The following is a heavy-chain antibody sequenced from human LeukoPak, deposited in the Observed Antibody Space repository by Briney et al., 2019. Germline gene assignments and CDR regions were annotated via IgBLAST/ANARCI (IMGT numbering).Heavy chain of an antibody. V-gene: IGHV3-30*18. Sequence: PGRSLRLSCAASGFTFSSYGMHWGRQAPGTGLEWVAVISYDGSNKYYAASVKGRFTISRDNSKNTLYLQMNSLRAEDTAVYYCAKDRYYDSSGYPYYYGMDVWGQGTTVTVSS. CDR1: GFTFSSYG. D-gene: IGHD3-22*01. CDR3: AKDRYYDSSGYPYYYGMDV. J-gene: IGHJ6*02. CDR2: ISYDGSNK.